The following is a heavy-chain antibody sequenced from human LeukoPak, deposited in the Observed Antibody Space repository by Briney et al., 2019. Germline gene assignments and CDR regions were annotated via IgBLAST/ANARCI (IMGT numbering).Heavy chain of an antibody. V-gene: IGHV3-33*01. CDR2: IWYDGSNK. CDR1: GFTFSSYG. CDR3: AIDGTAMEPGYYYYYGMDV. D-gene: IGHD5-18*01. J-gene: IGHJ6*02. Sequence: GRSLRLSCAASGFTFSSYGMHWVRQAPGKGLEWVAVIWYDGSNKYYADSVKGRFTISRDNSKNTLYLQMNSLRAEDTAVYYCAIDGTAMEPGYYYYYGMDVWGQGTTVTVSS.